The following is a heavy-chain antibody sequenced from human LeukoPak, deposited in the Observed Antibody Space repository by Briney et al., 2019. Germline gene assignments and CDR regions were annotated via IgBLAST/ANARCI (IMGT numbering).Heavy chain of an antibody. CDR3: ARNRYYYGSGNYGVPNWFDP. Sequence: SETLSLTCAVYGGSFSDYYWSWIRQPPGKGLEWIGEINHSGSTYYNPSLKSRVTISVDTSKNQFSLKLNSVTAADTAVYYCARNRYYYGSGNYGVPNWFDPWGQGTLVTVSS. D-gene: IGHD3-10*01. CDR1: GGSFSDYY. J-gene: IGHJ5*02. V-gene: IGHV4-34*01. CDR2: INHSGST.